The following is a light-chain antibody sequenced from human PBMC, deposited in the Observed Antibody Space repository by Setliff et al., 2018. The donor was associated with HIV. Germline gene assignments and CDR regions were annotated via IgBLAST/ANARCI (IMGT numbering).Light chain of an antibody. CDR2: LDN. CDR1: KLGDKY. J-gene: IGLJ1*01. CDR3: QAWDSSSAYV. V-gene: IGLV3-1*01. Sequence: SYALTQPPSVSVSPGQTASITCSGDKLGDKYASWYQQKPGQSPLLVIYLDNKRPSGIPERFSGSNSGNTATLTISGTQAMDEADYYCQAWDSSSAYVFGTGTNVTVL.